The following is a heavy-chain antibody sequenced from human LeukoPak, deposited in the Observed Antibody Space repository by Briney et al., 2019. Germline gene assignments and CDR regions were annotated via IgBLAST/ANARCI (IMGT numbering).Heavy chain of an antibody. J-gene: IGHJ3*02. CDR2: FSGSGGST. V-gene: IGHV3-23*01. CDR3: AKGLSSGYYYAYRDAFDI. CDR1: GFTFSSYG. D-gene: IGHD3-22*01. Sequence: PGGSLRLSCAASGFTFSSYGMSWVRQAPGKGLEWVSTFSGSGGSTHYADSVKGRFTISRDNAKNSLYLQMNSLRAEDTALYYCAKGLSSGYYYAYRDAFDIWGQGTMVTVSS.